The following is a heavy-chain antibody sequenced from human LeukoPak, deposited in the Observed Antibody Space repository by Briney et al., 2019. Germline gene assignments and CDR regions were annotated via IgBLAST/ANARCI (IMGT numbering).Heavy chain of an antibody. J-gene: IGHJ6*03. Sequence: GASVKVSCKASGYTFTSYYMHWVRQAPGQGLEWMGIINPSGGSTSYAQKFQGRVTMTRDTSTSTVYMELSSLRSEDTAVYYCARGVRRKPGPQHRLLRGYYYYMDVWAREPWSPSP. D-gene: IGHD2-21*02. CDR1: GYTFTSYY. CDR3: ARGVRRKPGPQHRLLRGYYYYMDV. V-gene: IGHV1-46*01. CDR2: INPSGGST.